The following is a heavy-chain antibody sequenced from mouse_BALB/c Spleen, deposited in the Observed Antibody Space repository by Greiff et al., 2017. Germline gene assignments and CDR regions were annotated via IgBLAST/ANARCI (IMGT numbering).Heavy chain of an antibody. V-gene: IGHV7-3*02. CDR2: IRNKANGYTT. Sequence: EVQLVESGGGLVQPGGSLRLSCATSGFTFTDYYMSWVRQPPGKALEWLGFIRNKANGYTTEYSASVKGRFTISRDNSQSILYLQMNTLRAEDSATYYCAGGGLAYWGQGTLVTVSA. J-gene: IGHJ3*01. CDR1: GFTFTDYY. CDR3: AGGGLAY.